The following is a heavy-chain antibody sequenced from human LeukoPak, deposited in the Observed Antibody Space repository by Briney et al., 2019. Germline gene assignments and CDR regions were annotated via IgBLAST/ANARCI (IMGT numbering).Heavy chain of an antibody. CDR2: ISSSGSTI. Sequence: GGSLRLSCAASGFTFSSYEMNWVRQAPGKGLEWVSYISSSGSTIYYADSVKGRFTISRDNAKNSLYLQMNSLRAEDTAVYYCAIPRPPALKNWFDPWGQGTLVTVSS. D-gene: IGHD6-6*01. V-gene: IGHV3-48*03. J-gene: IGHJ5*02. CDR1: GFTFSSYE. CDR3: AIPRPPALKNWFDP.